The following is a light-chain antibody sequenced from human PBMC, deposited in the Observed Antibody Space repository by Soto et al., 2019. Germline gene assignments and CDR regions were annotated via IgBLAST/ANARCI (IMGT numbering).Light chain of an antibody. V-gene: IGLV1-44*01. Sequence: QSVLTQPPSASGTPGQRVTISCSGSSSNIGSNTVSWYLQFPGTAPKLVIHSNNQRPSGVPDRFSGSKSGTSASLAISGLQSEDEADYYCAAWDDSLNGWVFGGGTKLTVL. J-gene: IGLJ3*02. CDR2: SNN. CDR1: SSNIGSNT. CDR3: AAWDDSLNGWV.